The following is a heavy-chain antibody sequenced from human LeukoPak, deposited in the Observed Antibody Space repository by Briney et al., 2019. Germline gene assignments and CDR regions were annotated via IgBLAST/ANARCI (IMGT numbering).Heavy chain of an antibody. CDR3: TRDPRHLDS. V-gene: IGHV3-21*01. J-gene: IGHJ4*02. D-gene: IGHD6-6*01. CDR1: GFTFDTYN. Sequence: PGGSLRLSCAASGFTFDTYNFNWVRQAPGKGLEWVATIRSYSSYRHYGDSVKGRFTISRDDAERSVYLQMDNVRVEDTAVYYCTRDPRHLDSWGQGTLVTVSS. CDR2: IRSYSSYR.